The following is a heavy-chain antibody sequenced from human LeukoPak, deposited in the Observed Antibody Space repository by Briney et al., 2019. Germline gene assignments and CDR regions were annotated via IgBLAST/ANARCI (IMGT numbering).Heavy chain of an antibody. CDR1: GGTFSSYA. CDR2: IIPIFGTA. V-gene: IGHV1-69*13. D-gene: IGHD3-3*01. CDR3: ARASPYYDYFDY. J-gene: IGHJ4*02. Sequence: WASVKVSCKASGGTFSSYAISWVRQAPGQGLEWMGGIIPIFGTANYAQKSQGRVTITADESTSTAYMELSSLRSEDTAVYYCARASPYYDYFDYWGQGTLVTVSS.